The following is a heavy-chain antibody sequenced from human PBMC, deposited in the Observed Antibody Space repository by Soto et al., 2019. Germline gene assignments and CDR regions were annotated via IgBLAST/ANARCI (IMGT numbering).Heavy chain of an antibody. J-gene: IGHJ4*02. D-gene: IGHD4-17*01. Sequence: EVQLVESGGGFVQPGGSLKLSCAASGVTCSGSALHWVRQASGKGLEWVGRISSKAHRYATAYAASVKGRITIYRDDSKTTAFLQMITLKTEDPAVYYCTRRDENGDYGSLDSWGQATLVTVSS. CDR1: GVTCSGSA. CDR3: TRRDENGDYGSLDS. CDR2: ISSKAHRYAT. V-gene: IGHV3-73*01.